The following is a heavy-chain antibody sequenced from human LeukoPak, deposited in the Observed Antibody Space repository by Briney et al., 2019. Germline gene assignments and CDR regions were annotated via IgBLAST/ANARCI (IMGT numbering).Heavy chain of an antibody. J-gene: IGHJ4*02. CDR2: ISSSGSTI. D-gene: IGHD3-22*01. Sequence: GGSLRLSCAASGFTFSDYYMSWIRQAPGKGLEWVSYISSSGSTIYYVDSVKGRFTISRDNAKNSLYLQMNSLRAEDTAVYYCARLARTYYYDSSGYPKPYYFDYWGQGTLDRASS. V-gene: IGHV3-11*04. CDR1: GFTFSDYY. CDR3: ARLARTYYYDSSGYPKPYYFDY.